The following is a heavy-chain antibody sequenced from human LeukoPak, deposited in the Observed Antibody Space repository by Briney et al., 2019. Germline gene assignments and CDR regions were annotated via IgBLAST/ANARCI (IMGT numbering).Heavy chain of an antibody. J-gene: IGHJ6*03. CDR1: GYGFTSYW. Sequence: GESLKISCKGSGYGFTSYWIGWVRQMPGKGLEWMGIIYPGDSDTRYSPSFQGQVTISADKSISTAYLQWSSLKASDTAMYYCARAASSSSSFYYYYMDVWGKGTTVTVSS. V-gene: IGHV5-51*01. CDR2: IYPGDSDT. D-gene: IGHD6-6*01. CDR3: ARAASSSSSFYYYYMDV.